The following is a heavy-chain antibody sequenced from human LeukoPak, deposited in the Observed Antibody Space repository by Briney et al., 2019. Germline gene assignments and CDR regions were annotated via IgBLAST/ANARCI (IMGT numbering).Heavy chain of an antibody. CDR1: GFTFSSYD. Sequence: GGSLRLSCAASGFTFSSYDMHWVRQATGKGLEWVSAIGTAGDTYYPGSVKGRFTISRENAKNSLYLQMNSLRAEDTAVYYCARLGRQWLANAFDIWGQGTMVTVSS. CDR3: ARLGRQWLANAFDI. D-gene: IGHD6-19*01. J-gene: IGHJ3*02. CDR2: IGTAGDT. V-gene: IGHV3-13*01.